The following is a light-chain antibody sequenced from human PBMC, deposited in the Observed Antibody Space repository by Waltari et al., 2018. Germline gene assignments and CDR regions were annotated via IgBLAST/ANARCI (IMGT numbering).Light chain of an antibody. V-gene: IGKV3-20*01. CDR1: QSVSRS. CDR3: QHYVRLPAT. J-gene: IGKJ1*01. CDR2: GAS. Sequence: IVLTQSPGTLSLSPGARATLSCRASQSVSRSLAWYQQTPGQAPKLLIYGASTRATGIPDRFTGSGSGTDFSLTISSLEPEDFAIYFCQHYVRLPATFGQGTKVEIK.